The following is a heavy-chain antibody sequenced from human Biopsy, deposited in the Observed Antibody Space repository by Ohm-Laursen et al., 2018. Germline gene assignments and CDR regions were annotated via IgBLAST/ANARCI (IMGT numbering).Heavy chain of an antibody. V-gene: IGHV3-30*03. D-gene: IGHD4-11*01. Sequence: SLRLSCAESGFTFTSYVMHWVRPAPGKGLEWVAVISYHGSGEYYEDSLQGRFTISRDNPKNTVDLQMNSLRAEDTAVYFCARDEKRWDYSNYFSWHFDLWGRGTLVTVSS. CDR1: GFTFTSYV. J-gene: IGHJ2*01. CDR2: ISYHGSGE. CDR3: ARDEKRWDYSNYFSWHFDL.